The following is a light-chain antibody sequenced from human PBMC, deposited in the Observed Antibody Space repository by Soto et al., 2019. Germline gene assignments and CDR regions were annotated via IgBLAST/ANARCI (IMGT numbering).Light chain of an antibody. J-gene: IGLJ1*01. CDR3: GTWDSSLSAGV. CDR1: SSNIGNNY. CDR2: ENN. Sequence: QSALTQPPSGSAVPGQKVTISCSGSSSNIGNNYVSWYQQLPGTAPKLLIYENNKRPSGIPDRFSGSKSGTSATLGITGLQTGDEADYYCGTWDSSLSAGVFGTGTKVTVL. V-gene: IGLV1-51*02.